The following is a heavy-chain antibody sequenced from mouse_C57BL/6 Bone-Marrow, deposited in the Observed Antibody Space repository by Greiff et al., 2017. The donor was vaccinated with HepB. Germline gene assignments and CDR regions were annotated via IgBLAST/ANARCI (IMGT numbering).Heavy chain of an antibody. CDR3: ARSPIYYYGSSYPNYYAMDY. V-gene: IGHV1-55*01. J-gene: IGHJ4*01. CDR2: IYPGSGGT. Sequence: VQLQQPGAELVKPGASVKMSCKASGYTFTSYWITWVKQRPGQGLEWIGDIYPGSGGTNYNEKFKSKATLTVDTSSSTAYMQLSSLTSEDSAVYYCARSPIYYYGSSYPNYYAMDYWGQGTSVTVSS. D-gene: IGHD1-1*01. CDR1: GYTFTSYW.